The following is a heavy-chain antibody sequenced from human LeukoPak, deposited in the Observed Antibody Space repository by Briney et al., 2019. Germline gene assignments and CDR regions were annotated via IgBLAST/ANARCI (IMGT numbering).Heavy chain of an antibody. Sequence: PSETLSLTCAVYGGSFSGYYWSWIRQPPGKGLEWIGSIYHSGSTYYNPSLKSRVTISADTSKNQFSLKLSSVTAADTAVYYCARLIPDFWSGYYTFWFDPWGQGTLVTVSS. D-gene: IGHD3-3*01. CDR3: ARLIPDFWSGYYTFWFDP. CDR2: IYHSGST. V-gene: IGHV4-34*01. CDR1: GGSFSGYY. J-gene: IGHJ5*02.